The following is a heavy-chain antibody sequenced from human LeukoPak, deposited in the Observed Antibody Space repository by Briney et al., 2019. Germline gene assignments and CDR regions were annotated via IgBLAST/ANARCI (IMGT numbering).Heavy chain of an antibody. CDR2: ISGDSTYI. J-gene: IGHJ3*02. D-gene: IGHD2-2*01. CDR1: GFTFASYS. CDR3: ARDVRSTSQYDVFDI. V-gene: IGHV3-21*01. Sequence: MPGGSLRLSCAASGFTFASYSMNWVRQAPGKGLEWVSSISGDSTYIYNAGSVKGRFTISRDNAQASLYLQMISLRADDTAVYYCARDVRSTSQYDVFDIWGQGTMVTVSS.